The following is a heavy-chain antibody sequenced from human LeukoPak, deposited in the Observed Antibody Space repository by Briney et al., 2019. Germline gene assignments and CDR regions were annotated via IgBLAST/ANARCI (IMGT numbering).Heavy chain of an antibody. CDR3: ARVETTGTTYYFDY. CDR2: MNHSGSA. CDR1: GGSFSGYY. Sequence: SETLSLTCAVYGGSFSGYYWTWIRQPPGKGLEWIGEMNHSGSANYNPSLKSRVTISVDTSKNQFSLKLSSATAADTAVYYCARVETTGTTYYFDYWGQGTLVTVSS. J-gene: IGHJ4*02. V-gene: IGHV4-34*01. D-gene: IGHD1-1*01.